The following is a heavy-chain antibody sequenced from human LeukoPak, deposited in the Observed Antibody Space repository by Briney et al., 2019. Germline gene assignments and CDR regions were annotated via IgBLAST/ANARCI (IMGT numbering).Heavy chain of an antibody. CDR1: GYYFTSDW. V-gene: IGHV5-51*01. D-gene: IGHD5-24*01. J-gene: IGHJ4*02. Sequence: GESLQSSSKASGYYFTSDWVGWVRRMPGKDREWMGIIYPGDSDSRYSASFEDEVSISADESVSTAYLQWSSLKASDSAIYYCATRSDGYSQFDFWGQGTLVTVSS. CDR3: ATRSDGYSQFDF. CDR2: IYPGDSDS.